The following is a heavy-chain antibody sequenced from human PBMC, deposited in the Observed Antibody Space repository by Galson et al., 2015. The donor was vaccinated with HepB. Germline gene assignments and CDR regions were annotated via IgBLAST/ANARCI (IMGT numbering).Heavy chain of an antibody. CDR1: GYTFTSYY. D-gene: IGHD1-26*01. J-gene: IGHJ4*02. Sequence: SVKVSCKASGYTFTSYYMHWVRQAPGQGLEWMGIINPSGGSTSYAQKFQGRVTMTRDTSTDTAYMELSSLRSEDTAVYYCATDLTLSGSYRRHDYWGQGTLVTVSS. CDR2: INPSGGST. CDR3: ATDLTLSGSYRRHDY. V-gene: IGHV1-46*01.